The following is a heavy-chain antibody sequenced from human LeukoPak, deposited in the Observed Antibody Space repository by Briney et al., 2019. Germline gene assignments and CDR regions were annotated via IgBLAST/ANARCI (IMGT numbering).Heavy chain of an antibody. CDR1: GYTFTSYY. V-gene: IGHV1-46*01. Sequence: ASVKVSCKASGYTFTSYYMHWVRQAPGQGLEWMGIINPSGGSTSYAQKFQGRVTMTRDTSTSTVYMGLSSLRSEDTAVYYCARVPYYYDSSGPMDYWGQGTLVTVSS. J-gene: IGHJ4*02. D-gene: IGHD3-22*01. CDR3: ARVPYYYDSSGPMDY. CDR2: INPSGGST.